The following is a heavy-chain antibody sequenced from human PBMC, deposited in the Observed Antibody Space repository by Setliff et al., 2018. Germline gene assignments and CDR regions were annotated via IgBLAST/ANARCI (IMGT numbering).Heavy chain of an antibody. CDR1: AYIFNSYG. J-gene: IGHJ5*01. CDR2: ISSYNDIT. V-gene: IGHV1-18*01. CDR3: ARELRSPYWHLDS. Sequence: ASVKVSCKSSAYIFNSYGISWVRQAPGQGLEWMGWISSYNDITNYAQRFQGRVTMTTDTSTSAAYMELRSLRSDDTAVYYCARELRSPYWHLDSWGQGTQVTVSS. D-gene: IGHD3-16*01.